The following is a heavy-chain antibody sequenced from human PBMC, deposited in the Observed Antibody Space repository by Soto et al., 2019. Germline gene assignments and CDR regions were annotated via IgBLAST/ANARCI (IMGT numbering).Heavy chain of an antibody. CDR2: INVGNGNT. CDR1: GYTFTDYA. Sequence: ASVIVSCKASGYTFTDYAIHWVRQAPGQGLEWMGWINVGNGNTGYSRKFQGRVTNARDMSASTAYIEVTSLTSEDTAIYYCAREGAHYTPLDHWGQGTLVTVSS. CDR3: AREGAHYTPLDH. D-gene: IGHD2-15*01. V-gene: IGHV1-3*01. J-gene: IGHJ4*02.